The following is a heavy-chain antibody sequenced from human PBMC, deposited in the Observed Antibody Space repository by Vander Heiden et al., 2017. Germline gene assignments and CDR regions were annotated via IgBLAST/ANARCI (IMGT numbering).Heavy chain of an antibody. Sequence: QVQLVQSGAEVKKPGSSVKVSCKASGGTFSSYAINWVRQAPGQGLEWMGGITPIFGTADYTQKFQGRVTITADESSSTAYVELSSLRSDDTAVYYCAAGKETAVAGNRYYYYHYGMDVWGQGTTVTVSS. D-gene: IGHD6-19*01. CDR3: AAGKETAVAGNRYYYYHYGMDV. CDR2: ITPIFGTA. V-gene: IGHV1-69*01. J-gene: IGHJ6*02. CDR1: GGTFSSYA.